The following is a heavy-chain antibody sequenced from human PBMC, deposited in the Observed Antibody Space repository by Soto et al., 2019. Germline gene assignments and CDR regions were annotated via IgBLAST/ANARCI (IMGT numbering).Heavy chain of an antibody. D-gene: IGHD1-7*01. CDR1: GFTVSYFG. V-gene: IGHV3-30-3*01. Sequence: QVQLVESGGGVVQPGRSLRLSCAASGFTVSYFGLHWVRQAPGKGLEWVAFISSDGGKAYYADSMKGPITISRDNSKNTLDLQMNSLKPEDTAVYYCARDWAWNYDYWGQGTLVTVSS. J-gene: IGHJ4*02. CDR3: ARDWAWNYDY. CDR2: ISSDGGKA.